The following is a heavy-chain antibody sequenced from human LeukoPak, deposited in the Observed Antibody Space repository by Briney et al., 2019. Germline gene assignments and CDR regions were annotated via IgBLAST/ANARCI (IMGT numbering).Heavy chain of an antibody. Sequence: GASVKVSCKTSGYSFIAYYIHWVRHPPGQGLEWMGWINPKTGDTRYAQKLRGRVTMTRDTSVSTVYMDLSGLRSDDSAVYFCARDGCRNELDHWGRGTRVTVSS. J-gene: IGHJ4*02. CDR2: INPKTGDT. CDR3: ARDGCRNELDH. CDR1: GYSFIAYY. D-gene: IGHD2-15*01. V-gene: IGHV1-2*02.